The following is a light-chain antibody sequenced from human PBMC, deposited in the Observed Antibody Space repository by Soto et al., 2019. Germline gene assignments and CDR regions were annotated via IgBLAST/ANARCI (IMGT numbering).Light chain of an antibody. Sequence: QSALTQPASVSGSPGQSITISCTGTIIDVGGYNFVSGYQQYPGKAPKLMICDVSNRPSGVSNRFSGSKSGNTASLTISGLQAEDEADYSCSSFTGSNYVFGTGTKLTVL. J-gene: IGLJ1*01. CDR2: DVS. V-gene: IGLV2-14*03. CDR1: IIDVGGYNF. CDR3: SSFTGSNYV.